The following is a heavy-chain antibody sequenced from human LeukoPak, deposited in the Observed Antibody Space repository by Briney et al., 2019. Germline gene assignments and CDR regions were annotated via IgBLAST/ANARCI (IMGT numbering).Heavy chain of an antibody. CDR2: ISRNGAAT. D-gene: IGHD3-22*01. Sequence: GGSLRLSCEASGLTFGDYTMHWVRQAPGKGLEWVSLISRNGAATKYADSVRGRFTVSRDNSKSSLYLQMNSLRGEDTALYYCARGDYFDSSGFGYWGQGTLVTVSS. V-gene: IGHV3-43*01. CDR3: ARGDYFDSSGFGY. CDR1: GLTFGDYT. J-gene: IGHJ4*02.